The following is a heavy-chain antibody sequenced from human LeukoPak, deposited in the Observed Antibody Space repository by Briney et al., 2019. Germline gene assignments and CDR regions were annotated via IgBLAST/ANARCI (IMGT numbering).Heavy chain of an antibody. D-gene: IGHD6-13*01. J-gene: IGHJ6*02. CDR1: GGSFSGYY. CDR3: ARGPLAAAGTLTYYYYGMDV. CDR2: INHSGST. V-gene: IGHV4-34*01. Sequence: SETLSLTCAVYGGSFSGYYWSWIRQPPGKGLDWIGEINHSGSTNYNPSLKSRVTISVDTSKNQFSLKLSSVTAADTAVYYCARGPLAAAGTLTYYYYGMDVWGQGTTVTVSS.